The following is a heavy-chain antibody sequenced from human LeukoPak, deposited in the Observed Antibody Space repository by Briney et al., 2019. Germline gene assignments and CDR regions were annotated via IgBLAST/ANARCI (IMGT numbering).Heavy chain of an antibody. CDR2: IYYSGST. Sequence: SETLSLTCAVSGGSISSSDYYWGWIRQPPEKGLEWIGNIYYSGSTYYNPSLKSRVTISLDTSMNHISLNLTSVTAADSALYYCASVQLTSGNTLASGGKGTRFTVSS. J-gene: IGHJ4*02. CDR1: GGSISSSDYY. CDR3: ASVQLTSGNTLAS. V-gene: IGHV4-39*02. D-gene: IGHD1-1*01.